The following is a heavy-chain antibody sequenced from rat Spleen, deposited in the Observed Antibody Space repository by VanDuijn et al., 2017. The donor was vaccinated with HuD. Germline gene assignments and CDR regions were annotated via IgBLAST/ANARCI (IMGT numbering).Heavy chain of an antibody. J-gene: IGHJ2*01. CDR3: ARRHYGYTDYFDY. CDR1: GFTFNDHF. CDR2: ISYDGGST. Sequence: EVQLVESGGGLVQPGRSLKLSCAASGFTFNDHFMAWVRQAPTKGLEWVATISYDGGSTYYRDSVKGRFTISRDNSKSTLYLQVDSLRSEDTATYYCARRHYGYTDYFDYWGQGVMVTVSS. V-gene: IGHV5-20*01. D-gene: IGHD1-9*01.